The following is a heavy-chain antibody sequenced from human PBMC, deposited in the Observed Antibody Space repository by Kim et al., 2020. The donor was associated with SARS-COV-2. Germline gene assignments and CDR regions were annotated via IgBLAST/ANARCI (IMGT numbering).Heavy chain of an antibody. J-gene: IGHJ2*01. CDR2: ISGSGGST. CDR1: GFTFSSYA. CDR3: AKVPGWGVRVGRYFDL. V-gene: IGHV3-23*01. Sequence: GGSLRLSCAASGFTFSSYAMSWVRQAPGKGLEWVSAISGSGGSTYYADSVKGRFTISRDNAKNSLYLQMNSLRAEDTAVYYCAKVPGWGVRVGRYFDLWGRGTLVTVSS. D-gene: IGHD3-16*01.